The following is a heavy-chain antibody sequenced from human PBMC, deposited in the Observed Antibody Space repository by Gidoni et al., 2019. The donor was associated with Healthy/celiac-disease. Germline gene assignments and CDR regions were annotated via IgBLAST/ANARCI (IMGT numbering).Heavy chain of an antibody. D-gene: IGHD5-18*01. V-gene: IGHV1-3*01. Sequence: QVQLVQSVSEVKKPGASVKVSCKASGYTFTRYAMHWVRQAPGQRLEWMGWINAGNGNTKYSQKLQGRVTITRDTSASTAYMELSSLRAEDTAVYYGARELVETAMVPTSGAFDIWGQGTMVTVSS. CDR1: GYTFTRYA. CDR2: INAGNGNT. J-gene: IGHJ3*02. CDR3: ARELVETAMVPTSGAFDI.